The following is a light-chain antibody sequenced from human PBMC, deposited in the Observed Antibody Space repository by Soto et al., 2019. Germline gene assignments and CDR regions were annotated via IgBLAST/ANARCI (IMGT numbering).Light chain of an antibody. J-gene: IGLJ1*01. CDR1: SGDIGDYNY. Sequence: QSVLTQPASMSESPGQSITISCVGTSGDIGDYNYVSWYQQHPGKVPKVIIYDVSNRPSGASYRFSGTKSGNTASLTVSGLQAEDEADYYCCSYTRSGTLIFGTGTSHRP. CDR3: CSYTRSGTLI. V-gene: IGLV2-14*01. CDR2: DVS.